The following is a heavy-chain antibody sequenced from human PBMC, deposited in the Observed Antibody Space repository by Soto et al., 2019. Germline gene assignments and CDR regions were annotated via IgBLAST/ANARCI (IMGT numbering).Heavy chain of an antibody. J-gene: IGHJ4*02. D-gene: IGHD4-17*01. Sequence: GGSLRLSCAASAFTFKNHWMHWVRQVPGKGPVWVSRINGDGSFTSYADAVKGRFTISRDNAKNTLSLQMNSLRAEDTAVYYCAREIYDDYDDCLDSWGQGTLVTVSS. CDR1: AFTFKNHW. CDR3: AREIYDDYDDCLDS. CDR2: INGDGSFT. V-gene: IGHV3-74*01.